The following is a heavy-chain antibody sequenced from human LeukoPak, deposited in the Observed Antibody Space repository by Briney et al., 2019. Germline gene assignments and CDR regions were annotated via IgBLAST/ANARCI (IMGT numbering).Heavy chain of an antibody. CDR1: GFTFSTYW. V-gene: IGHV3-74*01. J-gene: IGHJ4*02. CDR3: ARAGIAVTGTGIDY. CDR2: INSDGSDT. D-gene: IGHD6-19*01. Sequence: GGSLRLSCEASGFTFSTYWMHWVRQAPGKGLVWVSRINSDGSDTNYADSVKGRFTVSRANAKNTLYLQANSLRAEDTAVYYCARAGIAVTGTGIDYWGRGTLVTVSS.